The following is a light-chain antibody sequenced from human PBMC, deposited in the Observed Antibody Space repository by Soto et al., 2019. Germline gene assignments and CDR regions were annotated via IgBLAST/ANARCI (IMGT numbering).Light chain of an antibody. CDR1: QSISSW. J-gene: IGKJ1*01. CDR3: QQYQGT. CDR2: DAS. V-gene: IGKV1-5*01. Sequence: DIQVTQSPSTLSASIGDRVTITCRASQSISSWLAWYQQKPGKAPKLLIYDASSLESGVPSRFSASGSGTQFTLTLRTLQPDDFATYYCQQYQGTFGQGTKVDIK.